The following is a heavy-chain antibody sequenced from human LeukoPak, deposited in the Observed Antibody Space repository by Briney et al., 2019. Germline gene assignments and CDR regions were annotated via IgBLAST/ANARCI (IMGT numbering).Heavy chain of an antibody. CDR2: ISYDGSNK. D-gene: IGHD3-9*01. CDR1: GFTFSSYA. J-gene: IGHJ4*02. V-gene: IGHV3-30*04. CDR3: ARARYFDWLLSSYYFDY. Sequence: PGGSLRLSCAASGFTFSSYAMHWVRQAPGKGLEWVAVISYDGSNKYYADSVKGRFTISRDNAKNSLYLQMNSLRAEDTAVYYCARARYFDWLLSSYYFDYWGQGTLVTVSS.